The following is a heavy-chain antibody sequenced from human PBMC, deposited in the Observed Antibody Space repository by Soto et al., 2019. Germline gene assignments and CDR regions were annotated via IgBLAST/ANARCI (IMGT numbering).Heavy chain of an antibody. D-gene: IGHD3-10*01. J-gene: IGHJ6*02. CDR2: ISYDGSNK. V-gene: IGHV3-30*18. CDR1: GFTFSSYG. Sequence: PGGSLRLSCAASGFTFSSYGMHWVRQAPGKGLEWVAVISYDGSNKYYADSVKGRFTISRDNSKNTLYLQMNSLRAGDTAVYYCAKLGYGSGATGGYYGMDVWGQGTTVTVSS. CDR3: AKLGYGSGATGGYYGMDV.